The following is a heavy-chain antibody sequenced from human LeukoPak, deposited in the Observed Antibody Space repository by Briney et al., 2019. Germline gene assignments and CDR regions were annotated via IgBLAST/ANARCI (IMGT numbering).Heavy chain of an antibody. CDR1: GFNFSVYW. CDR2: IKQDGSEK. CDR3: VGSFHYWGFDY. D-gene: IGHD7-27*01. V-gene: IGHV3-7*01. Sequence: GGSLRLSCAASGFNFSVYWMSWVRQAPGKGLEWVANIKQDGSEKYYVDSVKGRFTISRDNAKNSLYLQMNSLRAEDTAVYYCVGSFHYWGFDYWGQGPLVTVSS. J-gene: IGHJ4*02.